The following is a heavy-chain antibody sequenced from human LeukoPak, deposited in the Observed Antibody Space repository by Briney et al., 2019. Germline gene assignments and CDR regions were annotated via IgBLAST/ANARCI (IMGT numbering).Heavy chain of an antibody. Sequence: GESLKISCKGSGYSFTNYWIGWVRQMPGKGLEWMGNIYPGDSDTRYSPSFQGQVTISADKSISTAYLQWSSLKASDTAMYYCARDSSSHGYNWFDPWGQGTLVTVSS. CDR2: IYPGDSDT. CDR3: ARDSSSHGYNWFDP. D-gene: IGHD6-13*01. CDR1: GYSFTNYW. V-gene: IGHV5-51*01. J-gene: IGHJ5*02.